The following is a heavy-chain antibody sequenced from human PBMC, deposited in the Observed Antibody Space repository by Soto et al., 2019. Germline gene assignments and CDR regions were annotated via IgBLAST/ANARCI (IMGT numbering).Heavy chain of an antibody. J-gene: IGHJ5*02. Sequence: ASVKVSCKASGYTFTSYDSNWVRQATGQGPDALRRTHPYGGNTAHAPPFPGRVTMPRNPSTRTAYMELSSLRSEDPAVYYCARGNLGGNSAWFDPWGQGPLVTVSS. V-gene: IGHV1-8*01. CDR3: ARGNLGGNSAWFDP. CDR1: GYTFTSYD. CDR2: THPYGGNT. D-gene: IGHD2-21*02.